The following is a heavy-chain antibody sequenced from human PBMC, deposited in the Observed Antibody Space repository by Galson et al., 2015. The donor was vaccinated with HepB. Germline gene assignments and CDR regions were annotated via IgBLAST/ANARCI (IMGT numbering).Heavy chain of an antibody. Sequence: SVKVSCKASGYNFATYPLHWLRQAPGQSPEWMGWIKTANGDTGYSPKFQGRLTITRDTSATTASMELSGLTSEDSATYFCARAPSYYIYFDHWGQGTLVTVSS. CDR1: GYNFATYP. J-gene: IGHJ4*02. CDR2: IKTANGDT. D-gene: IGHD3-10*01. V-gene: IGHV1-3*04. CDR3: ARAPSYYIYFDH.